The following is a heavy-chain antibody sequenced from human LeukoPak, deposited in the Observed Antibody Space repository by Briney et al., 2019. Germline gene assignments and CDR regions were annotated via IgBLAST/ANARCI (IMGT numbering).Heavy chain of an antibody. Sequence: GGSLRLSCAASGFTFSDQWMHWVRQGPEKGLVWVSRINGDGSSTAYADFVKGRLTISRDNARNTLSLQMNSLRIEDTAIYYCVKGAPFDYWGQGTLVAASS. D-gene: IGHD4/OR15-4a*01. V-gene: IGHV3-74*03. CDR2: INGDGSST. J-gene: IGHJ4*02. CDR1: GFTFSDQW. CDR3: VKGAPFDY.